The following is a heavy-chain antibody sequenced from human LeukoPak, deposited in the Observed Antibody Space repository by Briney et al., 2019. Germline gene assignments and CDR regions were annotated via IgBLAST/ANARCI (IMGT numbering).Heavy chain of an antibody. V-gene: IGHV1-24*01. Sequence: ASVKVSCKVSGYTLTELSMHWVRQAPGKGLEWMGGFDPEDGETIYAQKFQGRVTMTEDTSTDTAYMELSSLRSEDTAVYYCARDGYFDWLPLIDYWGQGTLVTVSS. CDR2: FDPEDGET. CDR1: GYTLTELS. CDR3: ARDGYFDWLPLIDY. J-gene: IGHJ4*02. D-gene: IGHD3-9*01.